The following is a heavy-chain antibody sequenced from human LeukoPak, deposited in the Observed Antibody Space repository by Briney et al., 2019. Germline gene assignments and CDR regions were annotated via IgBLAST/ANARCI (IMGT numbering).Heavy chain of an antibody. V-gene: IGHV4-4*09. CDR3: ARLHYCSGGSCYPDYYYYYMDV. CDR2: IYTSGST. J-gene: IGHJ6*03. Sequence: PSETLSLTCTVSGGSISSYYWSWIRQPPGKGLEWIGYIYTSGSTNYNPSLKSRVTISVDTSKNQFSLKLSSVTAADTAVYYCARLHYCSGGSCYPDYYYYYMDVWGKGTTVTVSS. D-gene: IGHD2-15*01. CDR1: GGSISSYY.